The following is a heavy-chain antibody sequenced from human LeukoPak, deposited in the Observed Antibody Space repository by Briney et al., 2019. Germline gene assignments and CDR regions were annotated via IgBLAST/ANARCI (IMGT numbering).Heavy chain of an antibody. V-gene: IGHV3-7*04. CDR2: IKQDGSEK. J-gene: IGHJ4*02. Sequence: QPGGSLRLSCAASGFTFSSYWMSWVRQAPGKGLGWVANIKQDGSEKYYVDSVKGRFTISRDNAKNSLYLQMNSLRAEDTAVYYCARGTIAAAGYYYFDYWGQGTQVTVSS. CDR3: ARGTIAAAGYYYFDY. D-gene: IGHD6-13*01. CDR1: GFTFSSYW.